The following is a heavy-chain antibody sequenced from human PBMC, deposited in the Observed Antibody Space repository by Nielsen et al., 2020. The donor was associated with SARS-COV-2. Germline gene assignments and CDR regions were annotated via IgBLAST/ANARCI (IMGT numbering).Heavy chain of an antibody. V-gene: IGHV3-30*18. CDR1: GFTFSSYG. D-gene: IGHD5-18*01. CDR2: ISYDGSNK. Sequence: GGSLRLSCAASGFTFSSYGMHWVRQAPGKGLEWVAVISYDGSNKYYADSVKGRFTISRDNSKNTLYLQMNSLRAEDTAVYYCAKDSGDSYGTSYFDYWGQGTLVTVSS. CDR3: AKDSGDSYGTSYFDY. J-gene: IGHJ4*02.